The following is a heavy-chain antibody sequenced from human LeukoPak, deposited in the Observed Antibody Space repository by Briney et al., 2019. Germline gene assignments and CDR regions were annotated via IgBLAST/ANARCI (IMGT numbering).Heavy chain of an antibody. CDR3: ARGGIYKFDP. Sequence: GGSLRLSCAASGFTFSNYWMNWVRQAPGKGLEWVANIKQDGGEKSYVDSVKGRFTISRDNAKNSLYLQMNSLRAEDTAVYYCARGGIYKFDPWGQGTLVTVSS. CDR2: IKQDGGEK. V-gene: IGHV3-7*01. D-gene: IGHD1-1*01. CDR1: GFTFSNYW. J-gene: IGHJ5*02.